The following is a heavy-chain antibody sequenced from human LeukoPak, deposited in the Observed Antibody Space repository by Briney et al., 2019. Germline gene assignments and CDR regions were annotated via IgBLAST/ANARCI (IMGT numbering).Heavy chain of an antibody. D-gene: IGHD6-6*01. CDR2: INPNSGGT. CDR3: AREADSSSLGWFDP. Sequence: ASVKVSCKASGYTFTGYYMHWLRQAPGQGLEWMGWINPNSGGTNYAQKFQGRVTMTRDTSISTAYMELSRLRSDDTAVYYCAREADSSSLGWFDPWGQGTLVTVSS. CDR1: GYTFTGYY. J-gene: IGHJ5*02. V-gene: IGHV1-2*02.